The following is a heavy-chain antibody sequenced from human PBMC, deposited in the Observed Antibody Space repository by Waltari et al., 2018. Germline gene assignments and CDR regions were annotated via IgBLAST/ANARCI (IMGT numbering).Heavy chain of an antibody. D-gene: IGHD2-15*01. V-gene: IGHV3-30-3*01. Sequence: QVQLVESGGGVVQPGRSLRLSCAASGFTFSSYAMHWVRQAPGKGLEWVAVISYDGSNKYYADSVKGRFTISRDNSKNTLYLQMNSLRAEDTAVYYCARDQIVVVVAATLHYWGQGTLVTVSS. CDR1: GFTFSSYA. CDR3: ARDQIVVVVAATLHY. CDR2: ISYDGSNK. J-gene: IGHJ4*02.